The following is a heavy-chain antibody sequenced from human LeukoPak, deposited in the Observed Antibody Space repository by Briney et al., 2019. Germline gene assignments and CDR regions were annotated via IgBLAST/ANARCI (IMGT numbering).Heavy chain of an antibody. CDR1: GYTFTGYY. V-gene: IGHV1-2*02. CDR2: INPNSGGT. J-gene: IGHJ3*02. D-gene: IGHD3-22*01. CDR3: ARVSTMIVVVASDAFDI. Sequence: ASVKVSCKASGYTFTGYYMHWVRQAPGQGLEWMGWINPNSGGTNYAQKFQGRVTMTRDTSISTAYMELSRLRSGDTAVYYCARVSTMIVVVASDAFDIWGQGTMVTVSS.